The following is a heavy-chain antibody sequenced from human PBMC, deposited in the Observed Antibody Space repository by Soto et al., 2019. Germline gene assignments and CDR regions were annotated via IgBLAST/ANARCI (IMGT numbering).Heavy chain of an antibody. D-gene: IGHD4-17*01. CDR3: DRDDTTGLFDF. Sequence: SETLSLTCSVSPGSMRTYYWTWIRQSPGKGLEWIGQISHTGRTKYNPSLESRVTISVDTSRKQFSLKLSSVTAADTALYYCDRDDTTGLFDFWGQGTLVTVSS. CDR1: PGSMRTYY. J-gene: IGHJ4*02. CDR2: ISHTGRT. V-gene: IGHV4-59*01.